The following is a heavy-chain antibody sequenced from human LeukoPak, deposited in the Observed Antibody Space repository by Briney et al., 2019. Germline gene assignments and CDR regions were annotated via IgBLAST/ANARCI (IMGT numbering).Heavy chain of an antibody. V-gene: IGHV4-59*11. CDR2: IYYSGGT. J-gene: IGHJ4*02. D-gene: IGHD3-22*01. CDR3: ARDRGDYDSSGYYDY. Sequence: SETLSLTCTVSGGSISSHYWSWIRQPPGKGLEWIGYIYYSGGTNYNPSLKSRVTISVDTSKNQFSLKLSSVTAADTAVYYCARDRGDYDSSGYYDYWGQGTLVTVSS. CDR1: GGSISSHY.